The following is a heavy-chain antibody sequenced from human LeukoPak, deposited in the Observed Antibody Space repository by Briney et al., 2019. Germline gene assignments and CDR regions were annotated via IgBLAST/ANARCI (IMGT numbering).Heavy chain of an antibody. CDR1: GGSISCYY. Sequence: PSETLSLTCTVSGGSISCYYWSWIRQPPGKGLEWIGYIYYSGSTYYNPSLKSRVTISVDTSKNQFSLKLSSVTAADTAAYYCARARPPGYCSGGSCQEDNWFDPWGQGTLVTVSS. J-gene: IGHJ5*02. D-gene: IGHD2-15*01. V-gene: IGHV4-59*08. CDR3: ARARPPGYCSGGSCQEDNWFDP. CDR2: IYYSGST.